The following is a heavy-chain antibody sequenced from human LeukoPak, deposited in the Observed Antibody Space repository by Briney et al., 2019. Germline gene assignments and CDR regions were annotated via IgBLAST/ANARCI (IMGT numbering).Heavy chain of an antibody. CDR3: AREDYYDSGKFDY. D-gene: IGHD3-22*01. CDR2: ISYDGSNK. J-gene: IGHJ4*02. CDR1: GFTFSSYA. Sequence: GRSLRLSCAASGFTFSSYAMHWVRQAPGKGLEWVAVISYDGSNKYYADSVKGRFTISRDNSKNTLYLQMNSLRAEDTAVYYCAREDYYDSGKFDYWGQGTLVTVSS. V-gene: IGHV3-30-3*01.